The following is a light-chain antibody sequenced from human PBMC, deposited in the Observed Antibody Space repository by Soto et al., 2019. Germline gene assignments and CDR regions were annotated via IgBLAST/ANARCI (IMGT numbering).Light chain of an antibody. CDR2: DAS. CDR3: HQRSNWPPLLT. CDR1: QSVSSY. J-gene: IGKJ4*01. Sequence: EIVLTQSPATLSLSPGERATLSCRASQSVSSYLAWYQQKTGQAPRLLIYDASNRATGIPARFSGSGSGTDFTLTISSLEPEDFAVYYCHQRSNWPPLLTFGGGTKVEIK. V-gene: IGKV3-11*01.